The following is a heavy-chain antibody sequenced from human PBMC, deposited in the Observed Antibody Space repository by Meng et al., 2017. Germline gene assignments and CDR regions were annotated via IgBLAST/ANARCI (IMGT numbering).Heavy chain of an antibody. J-gene: IGHJ4*02. CDR1: GFTFNNYW. CDR2: ISGDGSIT. CDR3: LDEAPRSDY. D-gene: IGHD1-1*01. Sequence: VQLVASGGGLVQPGGSLGLSCAASGFTFNNYWMHWVRQVPGKGLVWVSRISGDGSITNYADSVKGRFTISRDNAKNTLYLQMNSLRPEDTAVYYCLDEAPRSDYWGQGSLVTVSS. V-gene: IGHV3-74*01.